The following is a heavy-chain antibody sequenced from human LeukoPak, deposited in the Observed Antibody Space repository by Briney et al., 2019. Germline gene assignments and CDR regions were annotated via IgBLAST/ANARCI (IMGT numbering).Heavy chain of an antibody. CDR1: GGSFSGYY. CDR2: IYHSGST. D-gene: IGHD1-26*01. Sequence: SETLSLTCAVYGGSFSGYYWGWIRQPPGKGLEWIGSIYHSGSTYYNPSLKSRVTISVDTSKNQFSLKLSSVTAADTAVYYCARGTTLVGATWFDPWGQGTLVTVSS. J-gene: IGHJ5*02. CDR3: ARGTTLVGATWFDP. V-gene: IGHV4-38-2*01.